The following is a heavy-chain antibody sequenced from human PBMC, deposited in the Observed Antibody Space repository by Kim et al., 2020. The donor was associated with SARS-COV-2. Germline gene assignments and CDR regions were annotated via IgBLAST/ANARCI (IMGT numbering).Heavy chain of an antibody. Sequence: GGSLRLSCAVSGFTFSTFWMSWVRQAPGKGLEWVANIKQDGSEKYYADSVKGRFTISRDNAKNSLYLQINSLRVEDTAVYFCARIYNTWYSMDVWGQGTT. CDR2: IKQDGSEK. CDR3: ARIYNTWYSMDV. CDR1: GFTFSTFW. D-gene: IGHD6-13*01. J-gene: IGHJ6*02. V-gene: IGHV3-7*01.